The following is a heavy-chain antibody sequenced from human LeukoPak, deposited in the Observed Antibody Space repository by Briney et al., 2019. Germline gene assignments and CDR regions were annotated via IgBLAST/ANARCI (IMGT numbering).Heavy chain of an antibody. CDR2: ISGSGGST. CDR1: GFTFSSYA. D-gene: IGHD3-9*01. Sequence: PGGSLRLSCAASGFTFSSYAMSWVRQAPGKGLEWVSAISGSGGSTYYADSVKGRFTISRDNSKNTLYLQMNSLRAEDTAVYYCAKDHSPDRFAGYFDWLQVFDYWGQGTLVTVSS. V-gene: IGHV3-23*01. CDR3: AKDHSPDRFAGYFDWLQVFDY. J-gene: IGHJ4*02.